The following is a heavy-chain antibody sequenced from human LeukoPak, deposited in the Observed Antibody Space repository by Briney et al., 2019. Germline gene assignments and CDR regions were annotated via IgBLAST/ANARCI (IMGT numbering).Heavy chain of an antibody. J-gene: IGHJ4*02. CDR1: GGSIMSNGYY. V-gene: IGHV4-39*01. CDR2: SYNTETT. CDR3: ARRHTSSSGFDY. D-gene: IGHD6-6*01. Sequence: KPSETLSLTCTVSGGSIMSNGYYWGWIRQPPGKGLEWIVSSYNTETTYYNPSLKRRVTLSVDTFNNQFSLRLNSVTAADTAVYYCARRHTSSSGFDYWGQGILVTVSS.